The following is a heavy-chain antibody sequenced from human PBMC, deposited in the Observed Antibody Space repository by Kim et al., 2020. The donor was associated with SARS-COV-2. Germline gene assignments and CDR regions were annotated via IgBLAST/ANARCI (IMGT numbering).Heavy chain of an antibody. V-gene: IGHV4-4*09. CDR2: S. CDR3: ARIRPSKSFDY. J-gene: IGHJ4*02. Sequence: SNDHPSLKSRVTTSVDTSKNLFTLKLGSVTAADAAVYYCARIRPSKSFDYWGQGTLVTVSS.